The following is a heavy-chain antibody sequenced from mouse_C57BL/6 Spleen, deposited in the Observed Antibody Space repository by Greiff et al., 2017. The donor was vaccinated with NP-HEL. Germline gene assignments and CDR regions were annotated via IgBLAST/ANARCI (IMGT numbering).Heavy chain of an antibody. CDR1: GYTFTNYW. CDR3: ARGGYYGSSPWYFDV. D-gene: IGHD1-1*01. Sequence: QVQLKESGAELVRPGTSVKMSCKASGYTFTNYWIGWAKQRPGHGLEWIGDIYPGGGYTNYNEKFKGKATLTADKSSSTAYMQFSSLTSEDSAIYYCARGGYYGSSPWYFDVWGTGTTVTVSS. V-gene: IGHV1-63*01. CDR2: IYPGGGYT. J-gene: IGHJ1*03.